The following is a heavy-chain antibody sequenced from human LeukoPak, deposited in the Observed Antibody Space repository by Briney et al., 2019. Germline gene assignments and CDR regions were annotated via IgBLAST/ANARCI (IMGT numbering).Heavy chain of an antibody. V-gene: IGHV3-33*06. J-gene: IGHJ5*02. CDR2: IWYDGSNK. Sequence: GRSLRLSCAASGFTFSSYGMHWVRQAPGKGLEWVAVIWYDGSNKYYVDSVKARFTISRDNSKNTLYLQMNSLRAEDTAVYYCAKDRSLNWFDPWGQGTLVTVSS. CDR1: GFTFSSYG. CDR3: AKDRSLNWFDP.